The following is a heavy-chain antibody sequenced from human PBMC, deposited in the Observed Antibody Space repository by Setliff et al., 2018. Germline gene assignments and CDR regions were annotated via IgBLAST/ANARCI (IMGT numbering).Heavy chain of an antibody. V-gene: IGHV1-69*06. Sequence: ASVKVSCKASGYTFTSYYMHWVRQAPGQGLEWMGKIIPIFGTANYAQKFQGRVTIIADKSTSTAYMELSSLRSEDTAVYYCARGWGVITIFGMDYYMDVWGKGTTVTVSS. CDR2: IIPIFGTA. CDR1: GYTFTSYY. CDR3: ARGWGVITIFGMDYYMDV. D-gene: IGHD3-3*01. J-gene: IGHJ6*03.